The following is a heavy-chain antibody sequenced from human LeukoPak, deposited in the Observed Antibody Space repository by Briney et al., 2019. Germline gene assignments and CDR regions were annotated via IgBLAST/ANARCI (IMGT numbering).Heavy chain of an antibody. J-gene: IGHJ6*04. CDR3: VRGRNAYYYYGMDV. V-gene: IGHV3-30*04. CDR2: ISYDGSNK. CDR1: GFTFSSYA. Sequence: PGGSLRLSCAASGFTFSSYAMHWVRQAPGKGLEWVAVISYDGSNKYYADSVKGRFTISRDNSKNTLYLQMNSLRAEDTAVYYCVRGRNAYYYYGMDVWAKGPRSPSPQ.